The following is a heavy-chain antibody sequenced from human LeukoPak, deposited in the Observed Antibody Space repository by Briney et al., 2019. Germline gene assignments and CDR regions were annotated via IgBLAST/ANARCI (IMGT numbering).Heavy chain of an antibody. CDR2: INHSGST. CDR1: GGSFSGYY. V-gene: IGHV4-34*01. CDR3: ARAPWVVVVAATQSYYYYYMDV. Sequence: SETLSLTCAVYGGSFSGYYWSWIRQPPGKGLEWIGEINHSGSTNYNPSLKSRVTISVDTSKNQFSLKLSSVTAADTAVYYCARAPWVVVVAATQSYYYYYMDVWGKGTTVTVSS. D-gene: IGHD2-15*01. J-gene: IGHJ6*03.